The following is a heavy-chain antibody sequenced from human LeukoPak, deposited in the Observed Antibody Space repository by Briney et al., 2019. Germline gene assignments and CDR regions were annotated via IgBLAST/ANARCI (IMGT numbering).Heavy chain of an antibody. D-gene: IGHD7-27*01. J-gene: IGHJ4*02. CDR3: ARAIRTGLGIGSFDG. CDR1: GYSISNGYF. V-gene: IGHV4-38-2*02. CDR2: IYHSGSI. Sequence: SETLSLNCTVSGYSISNGYFWGWIRQPPGKGLECIGTIYHSGSIYYNPSLKGRVTISVDTSKNQFSLKLNSLTAADTAVYYCARAIRTGLGIGSFDGWGQGTLVTVSS.